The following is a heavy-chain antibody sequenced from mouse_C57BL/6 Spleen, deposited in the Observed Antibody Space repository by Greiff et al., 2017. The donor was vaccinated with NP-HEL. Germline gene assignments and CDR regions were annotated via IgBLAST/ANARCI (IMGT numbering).Heavy chain of an antibody. CDR2: ISSGGDYI. D-gene: IGHD4-1*01. CDR1: GFTFSSYA. V-gene: IGHV5-9-1*02. CDR3: TRDWDAGYYFDY. Sequence: EVKVVESGEGLVKPGGSLKLSCAASGFTFSSYAMSWVRQTPEKRLEWVAYISSGGDYIYYADTVKGRFTISRDNARNTLYLQMSSLKSEDTAMYYCTRDWDAGYYFDYWGQGTTLTVSS. J-gene: IGHJ2*01.